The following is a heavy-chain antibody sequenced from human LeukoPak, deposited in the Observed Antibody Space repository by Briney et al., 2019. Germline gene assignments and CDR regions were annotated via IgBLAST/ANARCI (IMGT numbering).Heavy chain of an antibody. D-gene: IGHD3-9*01. J-gene: IGHJ5*02. CDR1: GHSVFTLR. V-gene: IGHV1-18*01. Sequence: EAAVKGSCKPSGHSVFTLRICCGRPAPGQGVECLCWICASIGHTKNAQKLQGRVTMTTDTSTSTAYMELRSLRSDDTAVYYCARDPSRTIGGLEGGLSNWFDPWGQGTLVTVSS. CDR2: ICASIGHT. CDR3: ARDPSRTIGGLEGGLSNWFDP.